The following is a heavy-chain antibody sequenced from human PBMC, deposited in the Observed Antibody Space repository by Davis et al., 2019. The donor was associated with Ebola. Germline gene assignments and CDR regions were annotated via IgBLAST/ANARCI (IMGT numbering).Heavy chain of an antibody. CDR1: GGSISSSNW. V-gene: IGHV4-4*02. CDR2: IYHSGST. CDR3: ARSGYEVLIYY. J-gene: IGHJ4*02. Sequence: SETLSLTCAVSGGSISSSNWWSWVRQPPGKGLEWIGEIYHSGSTNYNPSLKSRVTISVDMSKNQFSLKLSSVTAADTAVYYCARSGYEVLIYYWGQGTLVTVSS. D-gene: IGHD5-12*01.